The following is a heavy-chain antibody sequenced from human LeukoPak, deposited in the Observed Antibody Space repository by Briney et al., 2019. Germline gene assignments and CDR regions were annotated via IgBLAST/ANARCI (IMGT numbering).Heavy chain of an antibody. D-gene: IGHD6-19*01. Sequence: PSETLSLTCAVYGGSFSGYYWSWIRQPPGKGLEWIGEINHSGSTNYNPSLKSRVTISVDTSKNQFSLKLSSVTAADTAVYYCARGVRSSGWYKWGQGTLVTVSS. V-gene: IGHV4-34*01. J-gene: IGHJ4*02. CDR1: GGSFSGYY. CDR2: INHSGST. CDR3: ARGVRSSGWYK.